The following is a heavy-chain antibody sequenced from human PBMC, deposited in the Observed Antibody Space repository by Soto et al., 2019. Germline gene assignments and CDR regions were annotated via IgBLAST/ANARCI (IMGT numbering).Heavy chain of an antibody. CDR3: AREGTMVRGVIRTGYYGKDV. J-gene: IGHJ6*02. CDR2: IWYDGSNK. CDR1: GFTFSSYG. V-gene: IGHV3-33*01. Sequence: GGSLRLSCAASGFTFSSYGMHWVRQAPGKGLEWVAVIWYDGSNKYYADSVKGRFTISRDNSKNTLYLQMNSLRAEDTAVYYCAREGTMVRGVIRTGYYGKDVWGQGTKVTAP. D-gene: IGHD3-10*01.